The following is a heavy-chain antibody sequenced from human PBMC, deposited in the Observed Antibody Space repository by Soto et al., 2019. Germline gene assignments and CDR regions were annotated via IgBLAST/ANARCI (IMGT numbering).Heavy chain of an antibody. D-gene: IGHD2-15*01. CDR1: GYTFTSYA. CDR2: INAGNGNT. Sequence: ASVKVSCKASGYTFTSYAMHWVRQAPGQRLEWMGWINAGNGNTKYSQKFQGRVTMTRDTSTSTVYMDLNSLRSEDTAVYYCAREYCSGGSCRPDPWGQGTLVTVSS. CDR3: AREYCSGGSCRPDP. V-gene: IGHV1-3*01. J-gene: IGHJ5*02.